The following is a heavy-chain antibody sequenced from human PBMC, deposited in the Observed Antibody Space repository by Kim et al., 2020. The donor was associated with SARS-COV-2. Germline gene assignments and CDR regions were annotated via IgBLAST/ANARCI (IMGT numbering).Heavy chain of an antibody. D-gene: IGHD4-17*01. CDR3: ARDYVTTVTPGFGYYYYGMDV. J-gene: IGHJ6*02. Sequence: ASVKVSCKASGYTFTGYYMHWVRQAPGQGLEWMGRINPNSGGTNYAQKFQGRVTMTRDTSISTAYMELSRLRSDDTAVYYCARDYVTTVTPGFGYYYYGMDVWGQGTTVTVSS. CDR1: GYTFTGYY. V-gene: IGHV1-2*06. CDR2: INPNSGGT.